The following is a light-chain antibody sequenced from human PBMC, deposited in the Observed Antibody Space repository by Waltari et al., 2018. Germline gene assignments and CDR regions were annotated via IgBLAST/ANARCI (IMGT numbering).Light chain of an antibody. Sequence: DIQMTQSPSSLSASVGDRVPITCRASHDINNYLAWYQQKPGKVPVLVIYAASTPSSGVPSRFSGSGFGRDFTLTISSLQPEDVATYYCQKFDRSPLTFGGG. V-gene: IGKV1-27*01. J-gene: IGKJ4*01. CDR1: HDINNY. CDR3: QKFDRSPLT. CDR2: AAS.